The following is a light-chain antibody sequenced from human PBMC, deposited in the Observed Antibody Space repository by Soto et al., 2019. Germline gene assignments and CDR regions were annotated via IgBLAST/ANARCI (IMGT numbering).Light chain of an antibody. CDR1: QSVSHA. V-gene: IGKV3-11*01. Sequence: EVVLTQSPATLSLSPVYRSTLSCMASQSVSHALAWYQQKPGQAPRLLIHDASSRATGIPARFSGSGSETDFTLTISSLEPEDFAVYYCQQRGSWPPSITFGQGTRLEI. CDR3: QQRGSWPPSIT. J-gene: IGKJ5*01. CDR2: DAS.